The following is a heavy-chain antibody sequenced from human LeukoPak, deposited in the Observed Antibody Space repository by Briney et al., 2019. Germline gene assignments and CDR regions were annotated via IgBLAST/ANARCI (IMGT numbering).Heavy chain of an antibody. CDR3: AIQGFNYGDHGAVAYGLDV. J-gene: IGHJ6*02. Sequence: SGGSLRLSCAASGFTFNTYALAWVRQPPGKGLEWLSSISPDGNYIYYADSVKGRFTTSRDNSKKTLSLQMLSLEGEDTAVYYCAIQGFNYGDHGAVAYGLDVWGQGTTVTVSS. CDR2: ISPDGNYI. V-gene: IGHV3-23*01. CDR1: GFTFNTYA. D-gene: IGHD4-17*01.